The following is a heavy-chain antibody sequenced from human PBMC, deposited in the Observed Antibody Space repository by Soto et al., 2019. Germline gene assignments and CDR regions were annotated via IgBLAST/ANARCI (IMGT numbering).Heavy chain of an antibody. CDR3: AKGSQMWTPDY. Sequence: QVQLVQSGAEVKKSGSSVKVSCKAFGGPFKNYAISWVRQAPGQGLEWMGGIIPLFRTAHYAQKFQGRVTITRDTSATTAYMELSSLRSEDTAVYYCAKGSQMWTPDYWGQGTLVTVSS. CDR2: IIPLFRTA. J-gene: IGHJ4*02. D-gene: IGHD2-21*01. V-gene: IGHV1-69*06. CDR1: GGPFKNYA.